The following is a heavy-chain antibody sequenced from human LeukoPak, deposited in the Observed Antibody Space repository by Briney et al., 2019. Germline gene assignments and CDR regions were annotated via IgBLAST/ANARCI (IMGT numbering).Heavy chain of an antibody. V-gene: IGHV3-48*03. Sequence: GGSLRLSCAASGFTFSSYEMNWVRQAPGKGLEWVSYISSRGSTIYYADSVKGRFTISRDNAKNSLYLQMNSLRAEDTAVYYCARDSVIGDIVVVPAAPRYYYYGMDVWGKGTTVTVSS. CDR2: ISSRGSTI. CDR1: GFTFSSYE. D-gene: IGHD2-2*01. CDR3: ARDSVIGDIVVVPAAPRYYYYGMDV. J-gene: IGHJ6*04.